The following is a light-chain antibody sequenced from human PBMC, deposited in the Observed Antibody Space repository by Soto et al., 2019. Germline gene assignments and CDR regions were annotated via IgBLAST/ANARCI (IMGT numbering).Light chain of an antibody. V-gene: IGKV1-8*01. CDR3: QQYYSYPRT. CDR1: QGISSY. Sequence: AIRMTQSPSSLSASTGDRVTITCRASQGISSYLAWYQQKPGKAPKLLIYAASTLQSGVPSRFSGSGSGTDFTLTISCLQSEDFATYYCQQYYSYPRTFGRGTKLEIK. J-gene: IGKJ2*01. CDR2: AAS.